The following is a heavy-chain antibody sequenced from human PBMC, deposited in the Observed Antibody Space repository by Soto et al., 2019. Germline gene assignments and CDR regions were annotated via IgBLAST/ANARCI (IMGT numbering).Heavy chain of an antibody. Sequence: ASVKVSCKASGYTFTSYGISWVRQAPGQGLEWMGWISAYNGNTNYAQKLQGRVTMTTDTSTSTAYMELRSLRSDDTAVYYCARAWGTAMVLDYFDYWGQGTLVTVSS. J-gene: IGHJ4*02. CDR2: ISAYNGNT. D-gene: IGHD5-18*01. CDR3: ARAWGTAMVLDYFDY. V-gene: IGHV1-18*01. CDR1: GYTFTSYG.